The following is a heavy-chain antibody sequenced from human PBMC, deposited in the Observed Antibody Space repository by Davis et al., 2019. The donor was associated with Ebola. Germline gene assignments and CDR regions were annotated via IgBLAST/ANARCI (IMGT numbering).Heavy chain of an antibody. CDR2: IVVGSGDT. CDR1: GFTFTRSA. CDR3: AAGGTGGADNWFDP. J-gene: IGHJ5*02. V-gene: IGHV1-58*01. D-gene: IGHD2-8*02. Sequence: SVKVSCKPSGFTFTRSAVQWVRQARGQRLESIGWIVVGSGDTNYAQKFQGRVTITRDISTSSAYMELNSLTSEDTAVYYCAAGGTGGADNWFDPWGQGTLVTVSS.